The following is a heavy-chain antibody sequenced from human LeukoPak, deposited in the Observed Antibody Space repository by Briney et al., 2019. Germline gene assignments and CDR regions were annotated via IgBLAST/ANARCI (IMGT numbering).Heavy chain of an antibody. CDR1: GFTFSSYS. CDR2: ISGGSDTT. CDR3: ARDVRSLMDV. V-gene: IGHV3-48*01. J-gene: IGHJ6*02. Sequence: GGSLRLSCAASGFTFSSYSMNGVGQSPGKGLEGLSYISGGSDTTYHADSLKGRFPISRDNAKNSLYLQMTSLRAEDTAVYYCARDVRSLMDVWGQGTTVTVS. D-gene: IGHD3-10*02.